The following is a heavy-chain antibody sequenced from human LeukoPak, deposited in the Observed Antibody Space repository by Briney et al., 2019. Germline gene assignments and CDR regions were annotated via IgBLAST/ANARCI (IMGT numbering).Heavy chain of an antibody. Sequence: SETLSLTCTVSGGSVSSGSYYWSRIRQPPGKGLEWIGYIYYSGSTNYNPSLKSRVTISVDTSKNQFSLKLSSVTAADTAVYYCARVISSGWSYYFDYWGQGTLVTVSS. D-gene: IGHD6-19*01. J-gene: IGHJ4*02. V-gene: IGHV4-61*01. CDR3: ARVISSGWSYYFDY. CDR1: GGSVSSGSYY. CDR2: IYYSGST.